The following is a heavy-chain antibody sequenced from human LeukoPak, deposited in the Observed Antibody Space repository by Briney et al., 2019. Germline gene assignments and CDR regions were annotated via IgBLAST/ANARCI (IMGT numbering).Heavy chain of an antibody. D-gene: IGHD3-3*01. Sequence: GGSLRLSCAASGFTFSSYAMSWVRQAPGKGLEGVSAISGSGGSTYYVDSVKGRFTISRDNSKNTLYLQMNSLRAEDTAVYYCAKLRTHYDFWSGYYKGSAFDIWGQGTMVTVSS. CDR2: ISGSGGST. J-gene: IGHJ3*02. CDR3: AKLRTHYDFWSGYYKGSAFDI. CDR1: GFTFSSYA. V-gene: IGHV3-23*01.